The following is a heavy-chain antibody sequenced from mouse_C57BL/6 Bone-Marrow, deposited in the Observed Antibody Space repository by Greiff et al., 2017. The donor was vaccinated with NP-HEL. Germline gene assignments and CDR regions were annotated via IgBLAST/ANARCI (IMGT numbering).Heavy chain of an antibody. D-gene: IGHD2-4*01. V-gene: IGHV1-52*01. CDR3: ARYDYDAWYFDV. Sequence: VQLQQPGAELVRPGSSVKLSCKASGYTFTSYWMHWVKQRPIQGLEWIGNIDPSDSETHYNQKFKDKATLIVDKSSSTAYMQLSSLTSEDSAVYYCARYDYDAWYFDVWGTGTTVTVSS. CDR2: IDPSDSET. J-gene: IGHJ1*03. CDR1: GYTFTSYW.